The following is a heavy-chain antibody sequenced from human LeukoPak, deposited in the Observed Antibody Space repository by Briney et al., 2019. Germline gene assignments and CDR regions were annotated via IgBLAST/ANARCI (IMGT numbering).Heavy chain of an antibody. Sequence: GGSLRLSCAASGFTFSDHHMDWVRQAPGKGLEWIGRSKNKDYAYSTVYAASVKGRFTFSRDDPKNSLYLQMNSLTTEDTAVYYCTRIFYYGTRGYYPDFWGQGTLVTVSS. D-gene: IGHD3-22*01. V-gene: IGHV3-72*01. CDR2: SKNKDYAYST. CDR1: GFTFSDHH. CDR3: TRIFYYGTRGYYPDF. J-gene: IGHJ4*02.